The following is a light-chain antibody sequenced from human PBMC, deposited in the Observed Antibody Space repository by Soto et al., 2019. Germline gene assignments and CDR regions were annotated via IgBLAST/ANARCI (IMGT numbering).Light chain of an antibody. Sequence: SYELTQVPSVSVAPGQTARITCEGNNIGGKSVHWYQQTPGRAPVLVVYNDSDRPSGTPERFSGSNPGNTATLTISRVEAEDEADYYCQVWDSSSDHVVFGGGTKLTVL. CDR1: NIGGKS. V-gene: IGLV3-21*02. CDR2: NDS. CDR3: QVWDSSSDHVV. J-gene: IGLJ2*01.